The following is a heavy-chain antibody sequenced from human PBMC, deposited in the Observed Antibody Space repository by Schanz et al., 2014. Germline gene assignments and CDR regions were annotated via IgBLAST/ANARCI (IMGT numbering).Heavy chain of an antibody. D-gene: IGHD3-3*02. Sequence: QVQLQESGPGLVKPSETLSLTCTVSGDSISGYYWNWIRQPPGKGLEWIAYIYYSGSTSYKPSLKSRVTISGDTSKNQVSLKLSSVTAADTAVYYCARHLVNAYGMDVWGQGTAVTVSS. CDR3: ARHLVNAYGMDV. CDR1: GDSISGYY. CDR2: IYYSGST. J-gene: IGHJ6*02. V-gene: IGHV4-59*01.